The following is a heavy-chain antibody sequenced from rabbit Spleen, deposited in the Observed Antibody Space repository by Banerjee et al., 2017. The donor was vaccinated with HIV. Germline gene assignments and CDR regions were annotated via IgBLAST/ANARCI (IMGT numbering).Heavy chain of an antibody. V-gene: IGHV1S40*01. CDR1: GFSFSEFSFNSGYD. CDR3: ARDGAGGSYFAL. CDR2: AYAGSSDST. Sequence: QSLEESGGGLVKPGASLTLTCKASGFSFSEFSFNSGYDMCWVRQAPGKGLEWVACAYAGSSDSTYSATWAKGRFTISKTSSTTVTLQMTSLTAADTATYFCARDGAGGSYFALWGPGTLVTVS. J-gene: IGHJ4*01. D-gene: IGHD8-1*01.